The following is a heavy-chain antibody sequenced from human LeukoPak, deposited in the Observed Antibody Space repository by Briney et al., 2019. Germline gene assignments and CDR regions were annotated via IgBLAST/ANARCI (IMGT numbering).Heavy chain of an antibody. CDR2: ISGSGGST. CDR1: GFTFSSYG. Sequence: TGGSLRLSCAASGFTFSSYGMSWVRQAPGKGLEWVSAISGSGGSTYYADSVKGRFTISRDNSKNTLYLQMNSLRAEDTAVYYCAKDWGSSYSGYRGGLFDYWGQGTLVTVSS. V-gene: IGHV3-23*01. D-gene: IGHD5-12*01. CDR3: AKDWGSSYSGYRGGLFDY. J-gene: IGHJ4*02.